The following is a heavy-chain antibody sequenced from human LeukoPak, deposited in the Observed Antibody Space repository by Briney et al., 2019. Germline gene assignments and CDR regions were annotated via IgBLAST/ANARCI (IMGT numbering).Heavy chain of an antibody. V-gene: IGHV3-23*01. D-gene: IGHD6-19*01. CDR1: GFTSSSYA. CDR3: AKDHKGYSSGWFQYYYYYYMDV. CDR2: ISGSGGST. J-gene: IGHJ6*03. Sequence: PGGSLRLSCAASGFTSSSYAMSWVRQAPGKGLEWVSGISGSGGSTYYADSVKGRFTISRDNSKNTLYLQMNSLRAEDTAVYYCAKDHKGYSSGWFQYYYYYYMDVWGKGTTVTVSS.